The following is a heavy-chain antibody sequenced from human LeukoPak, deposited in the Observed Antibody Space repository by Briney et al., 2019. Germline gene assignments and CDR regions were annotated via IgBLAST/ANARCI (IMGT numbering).Heavy chain of an antibody. J-gene: IGHJ4*02. Sequence: PGGSLRLSCAASGFTFSSYGMHWVRQAPGKGLEWVAFIRYDGSNKYYADSVKGRFTISRDNSKNTLYLQMNSLRAEDTAVYYCAKVDKRIVVVVAATAFDYWGQGTLVTVSS. CDR3: AKVDKRIVVVVAATAFDY. CDR1: GFTFSSYG. CDR2: IRYDGSNK. D-gene: IGHD2-15*01. V-gene: IGHV3-30*02.